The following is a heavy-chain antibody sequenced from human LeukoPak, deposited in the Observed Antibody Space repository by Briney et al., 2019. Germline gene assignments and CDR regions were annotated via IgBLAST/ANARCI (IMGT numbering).Heavy chain of an antibody. CDR3: ARDHKGGDGADAFDI. CDR2: INHSGST. CDR1: GGSFGGYY. J-gene: IGHJ3*02. D-gene: IGHD5-24*01. Sequence: SETLSLTCAVYGGSFGGYYWSWIRQPPGKGLEWIGEINHSGSTNYNPSLKSRVTISVDTSKNQFSLKLSSVTAADTAVYYCARDHKGGDGADAFDIWGHGTMVTVSS. V-gene: IGHV4-34*01.